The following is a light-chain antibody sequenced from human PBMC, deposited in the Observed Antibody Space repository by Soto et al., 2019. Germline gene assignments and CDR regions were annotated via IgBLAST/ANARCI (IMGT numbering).Light chain of an antibody. Sequence: QSALTQPASVSGSPGQSITISCTGTSSDVGNYNLVSWYQQHPGKAPKLMIFEVSNRPSGVSNRFSSSKSGNTASLTISGLQAEDEADYYCIPYTTSSTSYVFGTGTKPTVL. CDR1: SSDVGNYNL. V-gene: IGLV2-14*02. CDR2: EVS. CDR3: IPYTTSSTSYV. J-gene: IGLJ1*01.